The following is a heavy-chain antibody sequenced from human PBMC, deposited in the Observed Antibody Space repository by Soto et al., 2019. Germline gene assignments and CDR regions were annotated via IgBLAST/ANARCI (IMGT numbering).Heavy chain of an antibody. V-gene: IGHV1-2*04. Sequence: QVQLVQSGAEVKKPGASVKVSCKASGYTFTGYYMHWVRQAPGQGLEWMGWIITNSGGTNYAQKFQGWVTMTRDTSISTADMELSGLRSDDTAVYYCARATGGVSAPLDVWGQGTTVTVSS. CDR3: ARATGGVSAPLDV. J-gene: IGHJ6*02. D-gene: IGHD3-16*01. CDR1: GYTFTGYY. CDR2: IITNSGGT.